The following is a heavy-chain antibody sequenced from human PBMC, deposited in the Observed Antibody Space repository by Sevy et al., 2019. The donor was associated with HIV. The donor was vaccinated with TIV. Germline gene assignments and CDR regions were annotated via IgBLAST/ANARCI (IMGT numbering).Heavy chain of an antibody. V-gene: IGHV4-59*08. J-gene: IGHJ4*02. CDR3: ARGAVVIGTAATPVLDF. Sequence: SETLSLTCSLSDDSINSYYWSWIRQPPGKGLEWIGYIYNNIGSTSYNPSLTSRVTISVDTSKNHFSLKLTSLTAADTAIYYCARGAVVIGTAATPVLDFWGLGSLVTVSS. CDR2: IYNNIGST. D-gene: IGHD2-2*01. CDR1: DDSINSYY.